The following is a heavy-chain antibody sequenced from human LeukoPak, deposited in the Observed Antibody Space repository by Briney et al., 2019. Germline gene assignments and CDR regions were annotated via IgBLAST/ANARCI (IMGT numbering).Heavy chain of an antibody. CDR1: GITFSSYW. CDR3: ARQTSTRDY. V-gene: IGHV3-7*03. CDR2: IKQDGSEK. J-gene: IGHJ4*02. Sequence: GGSLRLSCAASGITFSSYWMNWVRQAPGKGLEWVANIKQDGSEKYYVDSVKGRFTISRDNAKNSLYLQMNSLRAEDTAVYYCARQTSTRDYWGQGTLVTVSS.